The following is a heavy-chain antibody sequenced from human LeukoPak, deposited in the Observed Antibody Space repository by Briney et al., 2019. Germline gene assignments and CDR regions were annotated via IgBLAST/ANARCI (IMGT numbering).Heavy chain of an antibody. Sequence: GGSLGLSCAASGFTFSSYGMHWVRQAPGKGLEWVAVISYDGSNKYYADSVKGRFTISRDNSKNTLYLQMNSLRAEDTAVYYCAKFGRGDFDYWGQGTLVTVSS. D-gene: IGHD3-10*01. CDR1: GFTFSSYG. CDR2: ISYDGSNK. CDR3: AKFGRGDFDY. J-gene: IGHJ4*02. V-gene: IGHV3-30*18.